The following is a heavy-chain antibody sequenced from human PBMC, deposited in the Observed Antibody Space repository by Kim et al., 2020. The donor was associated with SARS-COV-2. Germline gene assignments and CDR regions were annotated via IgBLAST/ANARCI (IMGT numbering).Heavy chain of an antibody. CDR3: AKEGYYYASSGYYYLGLYYYYMDV. V-gene: IGHV3-30*18. CDR2: ISYDGSNK. D-gene: IGHD3-22*01. CDR1: GFTFSSYC. Sequence: GGSLRLSCAASGFTFSSYCMHWVRQAPGKGLEWVAVISYDGSNKYYADSVKGRFTISRDNSKNTLYLQMNSLRAEDTAVYYCAKEGYYYASSGYYYLGLYYYYMDVWGQGTTVTVSS. J-gene: IGHJ6*03.